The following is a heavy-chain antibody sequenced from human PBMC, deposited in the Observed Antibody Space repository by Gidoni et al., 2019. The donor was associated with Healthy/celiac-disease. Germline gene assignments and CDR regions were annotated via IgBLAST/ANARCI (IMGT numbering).Heavy chain of an antibody. Sequence: QVQLQESGPGLVKPSQTLSLPCTVSGGSISSGGYYWSWIRQHPGKGLEWLGYIYYSGSTYYNPSLKSRVTISVDTSKNQFSLKLSSVTAADTAVYYCARVVWRAVAGKGDFDYWGQGTLVTVSS. J-gene: IGHJ4*02. V-gene: IGHV4-31*03. CDR2: IYYSGST. CDR3: ARVVWRAVAGKGDFDY. CDR1: GGSISSGGYY. D-gene: IGHD6-19*01.